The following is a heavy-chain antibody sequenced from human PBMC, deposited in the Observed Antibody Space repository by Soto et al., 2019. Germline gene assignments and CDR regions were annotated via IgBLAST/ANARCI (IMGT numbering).Heavy chain of an antibody. V-gene: IGHV6-1*01. CDR3: ARVTHEFISVAGTFYYYYGMDV. Sequence: PSQTLSLTCAISGDSVSSNSAAWNWIRQSPSRGLEWLGRTYYRSKWYNDYAVSVKSRITINPDTSKNQFSLQLNSVTPEDTAVYYCARVTHEFISVAGTFYYYYGMDVWGQGTTVTVSS. J-gene: IGHJ6*02. D-gene: IGHD6-19*01. CDR2: TYYRSKWYN. CDR1: GDSVSSNSAA.